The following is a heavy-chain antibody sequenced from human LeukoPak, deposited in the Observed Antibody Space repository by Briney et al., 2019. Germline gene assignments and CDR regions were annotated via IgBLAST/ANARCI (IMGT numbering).Heavy chain of an antibody. CDR1: GGTFSSYA. CDR2: IIPIFGTA. D-gene: IGHD4-17*01. J-gene: IGHJ2*01. Sequence: GASVKVSCKASGGTFSSYAISWVRQAPGQGLEWMGGIIPIFGTANYAQKFQGRVTITADKSTSTAYMEPSSLRSEDTAVYYCARGAGDYGDYLAYWYFDLWGRGTLVTVSS. CDR3: ARGAGDYGDYLAYWYFDL. V-gene: IGHV1-69*06.